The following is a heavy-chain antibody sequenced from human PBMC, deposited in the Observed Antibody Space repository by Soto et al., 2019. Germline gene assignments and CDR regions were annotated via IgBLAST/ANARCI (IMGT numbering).Heavy chain of an antibody. CDR1: GCSISSSCY. CDR2: IYHGGST. Sequence: ETLCLRCAEPGCSISSSCYWGWLRQPPGKGLEWIFSIYHGGSTYYNPSLNSRVTLSIDMTNNHVSLILNSVTAADTAVYYCARVGPWVPYYYDSSPYTFENRFDPWGQGTLVPVSS. D-gene: IGHD3-22*01. V-gene: IGHV4-38-2*01. J-gene: IGHJ5*02. CDR3: ARVGPWVPYYYDSSPYTFENRFDP.